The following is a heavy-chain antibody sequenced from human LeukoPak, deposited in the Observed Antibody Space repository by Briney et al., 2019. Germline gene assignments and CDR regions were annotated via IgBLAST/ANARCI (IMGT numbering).Heavy chain of an antibody. CDR1: GGSISSSSYY. J-gene: IGHJ4*02. CDR2: SYYSGSP. Sequence: SETLPLTCTVSGGSISSSSYYWGWIRQPPGKGLEWIGSSYYSGSPYYNPSLKSRVTISVDTSKNQFSLKLTSVTAADTAVYYCARATATGSWGLFDYWGQGTLVTVSS. V-gene: IGHV4-39*01. D-gene: IGHD1-1*01. CDR3: ARATATGSWGLFDY.